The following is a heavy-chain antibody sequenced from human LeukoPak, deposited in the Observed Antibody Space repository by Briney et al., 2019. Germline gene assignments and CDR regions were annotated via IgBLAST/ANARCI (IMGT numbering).Heavy chain of an antibody. J-gene: IGHJ4*02. CDR1: GFTFSGYA. CDR2: IISNGEST. V-gene: IGHV3-64*03. Sequence: GGSLRLSCSASGFTFSGYAMHWVRQAPGKGLEYVSAIISNGESTYYSDSVKDRFTISRDNSKITLYLQMSSLRPEDTAVYYCVKSASTWYLFDYWGQGTLVTVSS. CDR3: VKSASTWYLFDY. D-gene: IGHD6-13*01.